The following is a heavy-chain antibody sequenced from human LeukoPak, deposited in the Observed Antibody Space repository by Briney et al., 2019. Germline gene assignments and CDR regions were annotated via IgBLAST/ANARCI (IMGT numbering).Heavy chain of an antibody. Sequence: SETLSLTCAVYGGSFSGYYWSWIRQPPGKGLEWIGSIYYSGSTYYNPSLKSRVTISVDTSKNQFSLKLSSVTAADTAVYYCARDETNYYFDYWGQGTLVTVSS. CDR1: GGSFSGYY. CDR3: ARDETNYYFDY. J-gene: IGHJ4*02. CDR2: IYYSGST. D-gene: IGHD4/OR15-4a*01. V-gene: IGHV4-34*01.